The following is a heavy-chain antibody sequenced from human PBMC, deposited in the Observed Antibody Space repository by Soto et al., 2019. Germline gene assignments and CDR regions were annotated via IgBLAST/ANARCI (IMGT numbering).Heavy chain of an antibody. CDR1: GFTVSSNY. CDR3: ARVSRDSSGYPHGMDV. J-gene: IGHJ6*02. V-gene: IGHV3-66*01. Sequence: EVQLVESGGGLVQPGGSLRLSCAAPGFTVSSNYMSWVRQAPGKGLEWVSIIYSGGSTYYADSVKGRFTISRDNSKNTLYLQMNSPRAEDTAVYYCARVSRDSSGYPHGMDVWGQGTTVTVSS. CDR2: IYSGGST. D-gene: IGHD3-22*01.